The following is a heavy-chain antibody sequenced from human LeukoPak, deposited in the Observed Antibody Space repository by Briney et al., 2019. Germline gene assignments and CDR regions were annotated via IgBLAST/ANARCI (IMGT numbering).Heavy chain of an antibody. D-gene: IGHD1-26*01. V-gene: IGHV3-74*01. J-gene: IGHJ4*02. CDR3: ARGGSGSYYGVFDY. Sequence: GGSLRLSCAASGFTFSSYWMHWVRQAPGKGLVWLSRINSDGSSTSYADSVKGRFTISRDNAKNTLYLQMNSLRAEDTAVYYCARGGSGSYYGVFDYWGQGTLVTVSS. CDR1: GFTFSSYW. CDR2: INSDGSST.